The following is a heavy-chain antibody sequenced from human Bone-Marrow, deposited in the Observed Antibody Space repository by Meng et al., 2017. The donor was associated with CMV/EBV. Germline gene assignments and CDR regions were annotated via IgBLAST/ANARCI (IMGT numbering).Heavy chain of an antibody. J-gene: IGHJ4*02. V-gene: IGHV3-30*02. CDR2: IRYDGSNK. D-gene: IGHD6-19*01. CDR3: AKEAVAGMSLDY. Sequence: GESLKISCAASGFTFSSYGMHWVRQAPGKGLEWVAFIRYDGSNKYYADSVKGRFTISRDNSKNTLYLQMNSLRAEDTAVYYCAKEAVAGMSLDYWGQGTLVTVPS. CDR1: GFTFSSYG.